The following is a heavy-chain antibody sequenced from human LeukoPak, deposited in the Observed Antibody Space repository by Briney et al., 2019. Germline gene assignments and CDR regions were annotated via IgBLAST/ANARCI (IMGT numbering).Heavy chain of an antibody. D-gene: IGHD6-6*01. CDR3: ARHGSYSSSPGFDY. CDR2: IYYSGGT. J-gene: IGHJ4*02. Sequence: SETLSLTCNVSGGSIRSYYWSWIRQSPGEGLQWIGFIYYSGGTNYNPSLKSRVTISVDTSKNQFSLKLTSVTAADTAVYYCARHGSYSSSPGFDYWGQGTLVTVSS. V-gene: IGHV4-59*08. CDR1: GGSIRSYY.